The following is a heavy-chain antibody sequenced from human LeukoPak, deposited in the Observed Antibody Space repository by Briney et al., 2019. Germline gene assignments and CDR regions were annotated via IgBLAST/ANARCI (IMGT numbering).Heavy chain of an antibody. CDR1: GFTFSGHW. CDR3: AKGSSRPPNAFDI. V-gene: IGHV3-7*01. J-gene: IGHJ3*02. CDR2: IRQDGSEK. D-gene: IGHD6-6*01. Sequence: GGPLRLSCTASGFTFSGHWMSWVRQAPGKGLEWVASIRQDGSEKHYVDSVEGRFIISRDNAKNSLHLQMNSLRAEDTAVYYCAKGSSRPPNAFDIWGQGTLVTVSS.